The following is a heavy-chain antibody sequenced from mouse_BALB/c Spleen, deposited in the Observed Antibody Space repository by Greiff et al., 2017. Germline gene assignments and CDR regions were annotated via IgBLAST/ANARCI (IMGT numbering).Heavy chain of an antibody. D-gene: IGHD2-1*01. CDR1: GYTFTSYW. V-gene: IGHV1-5*01. CDR2: IYPGNSDT. CDR3: TRYRGNSLYAMDY. J-gene: IGHJ4*01. Sequence: EVQLQQSGTVLARPGASVKMSCKASGYTFTSYWMHWVKQRPGQGLEWIGAIYPGNSDTSYNQKFKGKAKLTAVTSTSTAYMELSSLTNEDSAVYYCTRYRGNSLYAMDYWGQGTSVTVSS.